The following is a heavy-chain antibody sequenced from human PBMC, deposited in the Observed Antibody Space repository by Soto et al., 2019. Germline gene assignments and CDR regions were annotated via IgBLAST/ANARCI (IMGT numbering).Heavy chain of an antibody. V-gene: IGHV3-23*01. CDR3: AKGAGSYGFYYYGMDV. J-gene: IGHJ6*02. CDR2: ISGSGGST. Sequence: PGGSLRLSCAASGFTFSSYAMSWVRQATGKGLEWVSAISGSGGSTYYADSVKGRFTISRDNSKNTLYLQMNSLRAEDTAVYYCAKGAGSYGFYYYGMDVWGQGTTVTVSS. D-gene: IGHD5-18*01. CDR1: GFTFSSYA.